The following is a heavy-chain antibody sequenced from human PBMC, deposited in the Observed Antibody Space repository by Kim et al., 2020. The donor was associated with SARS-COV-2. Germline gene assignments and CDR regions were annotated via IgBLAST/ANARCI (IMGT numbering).Heavy chain of an antibody. Sequence: GGSLRLSCAASGFTFSSYAMSWVRQAPGKGLEWVAAISGSGGSTYYADSVKGRFTISRDNSKNTLYLQMNSLRAEDTAVYYCAKLVLRFLEWFLRRHWYFDLWGRGTLVTVSS. CDR3: AKLVLRFLEWFLRRHWYFDL. V-gene: IGHV3-23*01. CDR2: ISGSGGST. J-gene: IGHJ2*01. D-gene: IGHD3-3*01. CDR1: GFTFSSYA.